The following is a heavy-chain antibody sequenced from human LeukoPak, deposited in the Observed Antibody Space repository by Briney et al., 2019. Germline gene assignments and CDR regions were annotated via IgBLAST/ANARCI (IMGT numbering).Heavy chain of an antibody. D-gene: IGHD6-13*01. V-gene: IGHV4-39*01. CDR3: ARSGDSSSWYGSQKYNWFDP. CDR1: GGSISSSSYY. J-gene: IGHJ5*02. CDR2: IYYSGST. Sequence: SETLSLTCTVSGGSISSSSYYWGWIRQPPGKGLEWIGSIYYSGSTYYNPSLKSRVTISVDTSKNQFSLKLSSVTAADTAVYYCARSGDSSSWYGSQKYNWFDPWGQGTLVTVSS.